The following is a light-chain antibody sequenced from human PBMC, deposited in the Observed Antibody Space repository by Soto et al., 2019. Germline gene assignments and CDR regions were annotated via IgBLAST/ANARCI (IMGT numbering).Light chain of an antibody. Sequence: DIQMTQSPSSLSAFVGDRVTITCRASQAITSYLNWYQEKPGKAPKLLINGAVILPSGVPSRFSGSGSGRDVTLTINGLQPEDFATYSCLQTYSAPYTFGQGTKLEI. CDR2: GAV. CDR3: LQTYSAPYT. CDR1: QAITSY. J-gene: IGKJ2*01. V-gene: IGKV1-39*01.